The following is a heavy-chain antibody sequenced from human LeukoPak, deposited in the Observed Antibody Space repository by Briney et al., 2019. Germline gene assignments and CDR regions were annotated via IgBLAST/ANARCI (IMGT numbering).Heavy chain of an antibody. Sequence: GASVKVSCKVSGYTFTIYGISWVRQAPGQGLEWMGWISGYNGNTNYAQKFQGRVTITADKSTSTAYMELSSLRSEDTAVYYCATDRCITRTVGYFDYWGQGTLVTVSS. CDR2: ISGYNGNT. V-gene: IGHV1-18*01. CDR3: ATDRCITRTVGYFDY. J-gene: IGHJ4*02. D-gene: IGHD1-14*01. CDR1: GYTFTIYG.